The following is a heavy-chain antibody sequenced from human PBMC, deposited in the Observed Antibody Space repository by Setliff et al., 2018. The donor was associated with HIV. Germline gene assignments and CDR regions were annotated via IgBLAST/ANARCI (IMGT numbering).Heavy chain of an antibody. V-gene: IGHV4-38-2*02. CDR1: GYSISSDYY. D-gene: IGHD3-22*01. Sequence: SETLSLTCTVSGYSISSDYYWGWIRQPPGKGLEWIASISHSGNTYYNPSLNSRVTISLDTSKNQFSLNLSSVTAADTAVYYCASRIYYYDTYRVLREEGFDPWGQGTLVTVSS. J-gene: IGHJ5*02. CDR2: ISHSGNT. CDR3: ASRIYYYDTYRVLREEGFDP.